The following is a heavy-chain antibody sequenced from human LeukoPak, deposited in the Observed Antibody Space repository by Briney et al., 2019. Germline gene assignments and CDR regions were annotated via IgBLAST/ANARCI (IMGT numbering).Heavy chain of an antibody. CDR2: ISGDGSST. D-gene: IGHD6-19*01. CDR3: ARKGWYAAFDI. Sequence: PGGSLRLSCAASGFTFSSYWMHWVRQAPGKGLVWVSRISGDGSSTTYAESVKGRFTISRDNAKNTLYLQMNSLRAEDTAVYYCARKGWYAAFDIWGQGTMVTVSS. V-gene: IGHV3-74*01. CDR1: GFTFSSYW. J-gene: IGHJ3*02.